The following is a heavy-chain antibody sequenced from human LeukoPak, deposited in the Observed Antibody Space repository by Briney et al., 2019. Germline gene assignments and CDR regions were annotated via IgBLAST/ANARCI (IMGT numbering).Heavy chain of an antibody. D-gene: IGHD3-22*01. J-gene: IGHJ4*02. CDR1: GFIFSSYS. CDR3: ARAAYYYDSSGYFPY. CDR2: ISSGSSYI. Sequence: GGSLRLSCAASGFIFSSYSMNWVRQAPGKGLEWVSSISSGSSYIYYADSVKGRFTISRDNAKNSLYLQMNSLRAEDTAVYYCARAAYYYDSSGYFPYWGQGTLVTVSS. V-gene: IGHV3-21*01.